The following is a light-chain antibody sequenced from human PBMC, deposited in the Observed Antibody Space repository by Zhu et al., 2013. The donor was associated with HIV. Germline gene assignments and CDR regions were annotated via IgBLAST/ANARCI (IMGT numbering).Light chain of an antibody. CDR2: DNN. CDR1: SSNIGAGYD. CDR3: QSYDSSLSGLGV. Sequence: QPVLTQPPSVSGAPGQRVTISCTGSSSNIGAGYDVHWYQLLPGTAPKLLIYDNNNRPSGVPDRFSGSKSGTSASLTITGLQAEDEADYYCQSYDSSLSGLGVFGGGTKLTVL. J-gene: IGLJ3*02. V-gene: IGLV1-40*01.